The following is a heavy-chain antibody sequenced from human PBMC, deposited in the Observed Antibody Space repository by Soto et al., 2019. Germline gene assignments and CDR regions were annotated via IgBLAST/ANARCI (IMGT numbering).Heavy chain of an antibody. V-gene: IGHV1-8*01. CDR2: INLNSGDT. D-gene: IGHD6-19*01. J-gene: IGHJ4*02. Sequence: QVQLVQSGAEVKKPGASVKVSCKASGYTFTSYDINWVRQAAGQGLEWMGWINLNSGDTDSAQKFQGRLTMTRDTSLSTAYMELSSLTSEDTAVYYCARGRGWRDYWGQGTLVTVSS. CDR1: GYTFTSYD. CDR3: ARGRGWRDY.